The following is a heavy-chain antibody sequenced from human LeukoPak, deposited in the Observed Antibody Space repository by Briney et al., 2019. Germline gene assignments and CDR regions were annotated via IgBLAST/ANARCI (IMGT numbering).Heavy chain of an antibody. Sequence: PGGSLRLSCAASGFILSSYWMSWVRQAPGKGLEWVANIKQDGSEKHYVDSVKGRFTISRDNSKNTLYLQMNSLRAEDTAVYYCARDKVPRPSYYDYVWGSYRPDAFDIWGQGTMVTVSS. V-gene: IGHV3-7*01. CDR1: GFILSSYW. D-gene: IGHD3-16*02. J-gene: IGHJ3*02. CDR3: ARDKVPRPSYYDYVWGSYRPDAFDI. CDR2: IKQDGSEK.